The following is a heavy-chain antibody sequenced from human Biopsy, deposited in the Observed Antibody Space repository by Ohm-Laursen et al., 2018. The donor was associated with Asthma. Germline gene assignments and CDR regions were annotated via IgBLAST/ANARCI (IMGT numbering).Heavy chain of an antibody. CDR1: GGSISSDY. D-gene: IGHD2-21*01. J-gene: IGHJ4*02. CDR3: ARGIARETGLFDHFDY. CDR2: IYYSGTT. V-gene: IGHV4-59*01. Sequence: GTLSLTCTVSGGSISSDYWSWIRQPPGKGMEWIGHIYYSGTTKYHPSLKSRVTISVDTSKNQFSLKLRSVTAADAAVYYCARGIARETGLFDHFDYWGQGTLVTVSS.